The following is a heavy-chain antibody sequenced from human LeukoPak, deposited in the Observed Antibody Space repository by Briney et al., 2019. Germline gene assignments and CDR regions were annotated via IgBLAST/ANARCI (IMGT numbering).Heavy chain of an antibody. CDR2: INPSGGST. Sequence: GASVKVSCKASGYTFTSYYMHWVRQAPGQGLEWMGIINPSGGSTSYAQKFQGRVTMTRDTSTSTVYMELSSLRSEDTAVHYCARSIAVADDFDYWGQGTLVTVSS. CDR3: ARSIAVADDFDY. V-gene: IGHV1-46*01. D-gene: IGHD6-19*01. CDR1: GYTFTSYY. J-gene: IGHJ4*02.